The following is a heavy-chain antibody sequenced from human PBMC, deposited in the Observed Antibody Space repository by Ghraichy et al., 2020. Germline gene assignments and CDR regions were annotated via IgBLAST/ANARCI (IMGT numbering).Heavy chain of an antibody. CDR1: GFTFSSYS. V-gene: IGHV3-21*01. CDR3: ARAYYYDSSGYLSHFDY. D-gene: IGHD3-22*01. Sequence: GGSLRLSCAASGFTFSSYSMNWVRQAPGKGLEWVSSISSSSSYIYYPDSVKGRFTISRDNAKDSLYLQMNSLRAEDTAVYYCARAYYYDSSGYLSHFDYWGQGTLVTVSS. J-gene: IGHJ4*02. CDR2: ISSSSSYI.